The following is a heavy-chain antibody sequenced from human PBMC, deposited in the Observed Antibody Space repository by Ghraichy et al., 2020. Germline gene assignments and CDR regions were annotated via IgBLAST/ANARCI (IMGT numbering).Heavy chain of an antibody. CDR3: ARDDRGLGNPDAFDI. D-gene: IGHD1-14*01. V-gene: IGHV4-59*01. CDR1: GGSINTYY. Sequence: SETLSLTCTVSGGSINTYYWSWIRQPPGKGLEWIGYVYYTGSTNYNPSLRSRVTISVDTSKNQFSLKLSSVTAADTAVYYCARDDRGLGNPDAFDIWCQGKMVTVSS. CDR2: VYYTGST. J-gene: IGHJ3*02.